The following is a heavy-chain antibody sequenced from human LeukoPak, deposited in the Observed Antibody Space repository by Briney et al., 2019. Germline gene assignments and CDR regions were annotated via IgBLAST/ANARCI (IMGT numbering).Heavy chain of an antibody. J-gene: IGHJ3*02. V-gene: IGHV4-39*01. CDR3: ARGRATLYAFDI. CDR2: IYYSGST. Sequence: SETLSLTCTVSGGSISSSSYYWGWIRQPPGKGLEWIGSIYYSGSTYYNPSLKSRVTISVDTSKNQLSLKLSSVTAADTAVYYCARGRATLYAFDIWGQGTMVTVSS. CDR1: GGSISSSSYY. D-gene: IGHD1-26*01.